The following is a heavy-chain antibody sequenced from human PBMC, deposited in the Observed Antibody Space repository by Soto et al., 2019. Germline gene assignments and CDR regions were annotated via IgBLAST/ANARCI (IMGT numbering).Heavy chain of an antibody. D-gene: IGHD3-16*01. Sequence: QVQLVQSGAEVKKPGSSVKVSCKASGGTFSSYTIIWVRQAPGQGLEWMGRIIPILGIANYAQKFQGRVTITADKSTSTAYMELSSLRSEDTAVYYCATPHGASDAFDIWGQGTMVTVSS. J-gene: IGHJ3*02. CDR3: ATPHGASDAFDI. CDR2: IIPILGIA. V-gene: IGHV1-69*02. CDR1: GGTFSSYT.